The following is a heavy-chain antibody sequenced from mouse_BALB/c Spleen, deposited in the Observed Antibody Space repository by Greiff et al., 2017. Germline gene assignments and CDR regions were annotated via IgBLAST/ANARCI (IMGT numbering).Heavy chain of an antibody. V-gene: IGHV5-9-4*01. J-gene: IGHJ2*01. CDR3: ARGYLDY. Sequence: EVQRVESGGGLVKPGGSLKLSCAASGFTFSSYAMSWVRQSPEKRLEWVAEISSGGSYTYYPDTVTGRFTISRDNAKNTLYLEMSSLRSEDTAMYYCARGYLDYWGQGTTLTVSS. CDR2: ISSGGSYT. CDR1: GFTFSSYA.